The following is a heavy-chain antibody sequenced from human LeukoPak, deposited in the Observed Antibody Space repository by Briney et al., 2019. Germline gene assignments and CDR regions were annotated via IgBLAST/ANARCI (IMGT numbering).Heavy chain of an antibody. V-gene: IGHV1-46*01. CDR2: INPSGGST. CDR3: ARDFRQSITIFGVVIVDAFAI. D-gene: IGHD3-3*01. CDR1: GYTFTSYY. Sequence: ASVKVSCKASGYTFTSYYMHWVRQPPGHGHEWMGIINPSGGSTSYAQKFHGRGTMPRDTSTSTVYMELTSLRSEYTAVYYCARDFRQSITIFGVVIVDAFAISGQRT. J-gene: IGHJ3*02.